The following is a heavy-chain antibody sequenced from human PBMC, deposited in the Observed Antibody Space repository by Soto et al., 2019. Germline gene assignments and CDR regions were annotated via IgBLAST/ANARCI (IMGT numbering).Heavy chain of an antibody. J-gene: IGHJ5*02. Sequence: QVQLVQSGAEVKKPGASVKVSCKASGYTFTNYGVSWVRQAPGQGLEWMGWISADTGNTNYAQKLQGRVTMTTDTSPNTAYVELRSLRSDDTAVYYCARDIGSQYSYGKSNWFDPWGQGALVTVSS. CDR3: ARDIGSQYSYGKSNWFDP. D-gene: IGHD5-18*01. V-gene: IGHV1-18*01. CDR2: ISADTGNT. CDR1: GYTFTNYG.